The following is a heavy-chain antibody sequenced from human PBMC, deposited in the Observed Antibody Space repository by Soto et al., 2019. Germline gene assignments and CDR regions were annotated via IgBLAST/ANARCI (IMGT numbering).Heavy chain of an antibody. CDR2: IIPIFGTA. CDR1: GCTFSSYA. V-gene: IGHV1-69*13. CDR3: ARDWARGLAMDKGAVDYYGMDV. J-gene: IGHJ6*02. Sequence: GASVKVSCKASGCTFSSYAISWVRQAPGQGLEWMGGIIPIFGTANYAQKFQGRVTITADESTSTAYMELSSLRSEDTAVYYCARDWARGLAMDKGAVDYYGMDVWGQGTTVTVSS. D-gene: IGHD3-10*01.